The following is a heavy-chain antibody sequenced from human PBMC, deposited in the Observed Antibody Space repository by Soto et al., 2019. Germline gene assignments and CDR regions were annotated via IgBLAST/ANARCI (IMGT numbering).Heavy chain of an antibody. D-gene: IGHD2-15*01. CDR1: GYTFSNYG. Sequence: QAQLVKSGVEGKQPGALVKVPGKASGYTFSNYGVGWVRQAPGQGHEWMGWISRYNGHTKYSQMLQGRVTMTTDTSTSTAYMELRSLRSDDTAVYYCARDLGYCSASCLGWFDAWGQGTLVIVSP. J-gene: IGHJ5*02. CDR2: ISRYNGHT. CDR3: ARDLGYCSASCLGWFDA. V-gene: IGHV1-18*01.